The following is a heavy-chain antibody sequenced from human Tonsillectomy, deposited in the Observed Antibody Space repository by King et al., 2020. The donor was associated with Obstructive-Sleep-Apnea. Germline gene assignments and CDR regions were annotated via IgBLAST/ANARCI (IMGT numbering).Heavy chain of an antibody. D-gene: IGHD5-12*01. V-gene: IGHV1-2*02. Sequence: QLVQSGAEVKKPGASVKVSCKASGYTFTGYYMHWVRQAPGQGLEWKGWINPDTGDTNFAQNFQGRVTMTRDTSISTAYMELSRLRSDDTAVYYCARNSGYDYYFDYWGQGTLATVSS. CDR2: INPDTGDT. CDR1: GYTFTGYY. J-gene: IGHJ4*02. CDR3: ARNSGYDYYFDY.